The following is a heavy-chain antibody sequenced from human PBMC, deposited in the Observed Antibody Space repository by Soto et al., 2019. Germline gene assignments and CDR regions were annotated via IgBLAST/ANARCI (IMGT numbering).Heavy chain of an antibody. CDR3: AWSLYYYGSGSYHDLDY. V-gene: IGHV4-34*01. Sequence: PSETLSLTCAFYGGSFSGYYWSWIRQPPGKGLEWIGEINHSGSTNYNPSLKSRVTISVDTSKNQFSLKLSSVTAADTAVYYCAWSLYYYGSGSYHDLDYWGQGTLVTVSS. CDR2: INHSGST. CDR1: GGSFSGYY. J-gene: IGHJ4*02. D-gene: IGHD3-10*01.